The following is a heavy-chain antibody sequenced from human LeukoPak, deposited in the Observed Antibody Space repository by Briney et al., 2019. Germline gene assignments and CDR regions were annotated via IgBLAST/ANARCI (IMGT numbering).Heavy chain of an antibody. CDR3: ARRTDAVAGYFDY. Sequence: SETLSLTCTVSGGSITSSRYYWGWIRQPPGKGLEWIGYIYYSENTYYNPSLKSRVTISVDTSKNQFSLKLSSVTAADTAVYYCARRTDAVAGYFDYWGQGTLVTVSS. CDR2: IYYSENT. J-gene: IGHJ4*02. CDR1: GGSITSSRYY. D-gene: IGHD6-19*01. V-gene: IGHV4-39*01.